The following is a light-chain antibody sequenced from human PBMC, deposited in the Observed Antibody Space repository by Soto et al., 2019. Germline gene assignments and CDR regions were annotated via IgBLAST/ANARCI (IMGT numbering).Light chain of an antibody. V-gene: IGKV3-20*01. CDR3: QQYETSPRT. J-gene: IGKJ1*01. Sequence: EIVLTQSPGALSLSPGERATLSCWASESVSDYLAWYQQKPGLAPRLLIHGATKRTSGTPDRFSGTGSGTDFTLTISRLEHEDFAVYYCQQYETSPRTFGQGTKVDI. CDR1: ESVSDY. CDR2: GAT.